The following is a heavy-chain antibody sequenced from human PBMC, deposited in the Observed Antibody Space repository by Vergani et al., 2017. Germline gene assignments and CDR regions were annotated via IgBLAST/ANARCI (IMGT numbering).Heavy chain of an antibody. D-gene: IGHD3-9*01. CDR1: GLPFSTFGTYS. V-gene: IGHV3-21*01. CDR2: ISVRSSNK. CDR3: ARARCIETCYMSNWLDS. J-gene: IGHJ5*01. Sequence: EVQLVESGGGLVKPWGSLRLSCEASGLPFSTFGTYSMHWVRQTPGRGLEWVSSISVRSSNKYYADSVKGRFTISRDNAKNTLYMQMNSLRVEDTGVYYCARARCIETCYMSNWLDSWGQGTLVTVSS.